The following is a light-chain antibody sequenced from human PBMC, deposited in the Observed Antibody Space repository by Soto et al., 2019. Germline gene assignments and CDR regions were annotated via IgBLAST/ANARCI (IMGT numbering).Light chain of an antibody. V-gene: IGKV3-20*01. J-gene: IGKJ1*01. Sequence: EIVLTQSPGTLSLSPGERATLSCRASQSVSNNYLAWYQQKPGQAPSPLIYGASNRATGIPDRFSGSGSGTDFTLTISRLEPEDFAVYYCQQYGSSGTFGQGTKVEIK. CDR2: GAS. CDR3: QQYGSSGT. CDR1: QSVSNNY.